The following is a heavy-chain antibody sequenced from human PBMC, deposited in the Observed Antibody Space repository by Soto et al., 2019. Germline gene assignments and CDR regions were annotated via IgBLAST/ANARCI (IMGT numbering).Heavy chain of an antibody. V-gene: IGHV3-33*01. CDR2: IWYDGSNK. J-gene: IGHJ4*02. CDR3: ARDLESSSWYFYGFDY. CDR1: GFTFSSYG. Sequence: GGSLILSCAASGFTFSSYGMHWVRQAPGKGLEWVAVIWYDGSNKYYADSVKGRFTISRDNSKNTLYLQMNSLRAEDTAVYYCARDLESSSWYFYGFDYWGQGTLVTVSS. D-gene: IGHD6-13*01.